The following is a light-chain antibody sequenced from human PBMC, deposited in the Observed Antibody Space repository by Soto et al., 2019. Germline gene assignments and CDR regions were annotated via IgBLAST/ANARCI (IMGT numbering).Light chain of an antibody. J-gene: IGKJ1*01. CDR1: QSVSSN. Sequence: EIVMTQSPATLSVSPVERATLSCRASQSVSSNLACYQQKPGQAPRLLIYGASTRATGIPARFSGSGSGTEFTLTISSLQSEDFAVYYCQQYNNWPWTFGQGTKVDIK. CDR2: GAS. CDR3: QQYNNWPWT. V-gene: IGKV3-15*01.